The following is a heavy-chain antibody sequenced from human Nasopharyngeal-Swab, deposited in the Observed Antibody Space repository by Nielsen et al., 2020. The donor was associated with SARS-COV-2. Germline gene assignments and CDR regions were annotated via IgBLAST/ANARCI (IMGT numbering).Heavy chain of an antibody. CDR3: AKSMAYFQLSGTYNLDF. Sequence: SLKISCVASGFTFDDYAMHWVREAPGKGLEWVSGISWNSGSIHYAGSVKGRFTVSRDSSKNTVYLQMNSLRPDDTAVYFCAKSMAYFQLSGTYNLDFWGQGTLVTVSS. CDR1: GFTFDDYA. J-gene: IGHJ4*02. V-gene: IGHV3-9*01. D-gene: IGHD2-21*01. CDR2: ISWNSGSI.